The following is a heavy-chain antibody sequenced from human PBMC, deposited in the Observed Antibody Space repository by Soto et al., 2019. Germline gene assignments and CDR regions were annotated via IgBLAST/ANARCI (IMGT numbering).Heavy chain of an antibody. D-gene: IGHD1-7*01. CDR2: INAGNGNT. CDR1: GYAFTSYA. V-gene: IGHV1-3*01. Sequence: ASVKVSCKASGYAFTSYAMHWVRQAPGQRLEWMGWINAGNGNTKYSQKFQGRVTITRDTSASTAYMELSSLRSEDTAVYYCAREGSLTGTTDPLDYWGQGTLVTVSS. CDR3: AREGSLTGTTDPLDY. J-gene: IGHJ4*02.